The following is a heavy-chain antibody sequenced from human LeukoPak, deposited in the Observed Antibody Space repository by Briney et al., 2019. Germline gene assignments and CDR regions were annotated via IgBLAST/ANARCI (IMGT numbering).Heavy chain of an antibody. J-gene: IGHJ3*02. CDR3: ARETLINVDAFDI. Sequence: GGSLRLSCAASGFTLSSYWMHWVRQAPGKGLVWVSRINSDGSSTGYADSVKGRFTISRDNAKNTLYLQMSSLGAEDTALYYCARETLINVDAFDIWGQGTMVTVSS. CDR1: GFTLSSYW. D-gene: IGHD3-16*01. V-gene: IGHV3-74*01. CDR2: INSDGSST.